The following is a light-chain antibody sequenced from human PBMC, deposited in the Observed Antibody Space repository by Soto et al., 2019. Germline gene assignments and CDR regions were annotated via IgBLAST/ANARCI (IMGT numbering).Light chain of an antibody. Sequence: VLTQSPATLSLSPGESATLSCRASQNVGNNLAWYQQKSGQAPRLLIYAASDRATGVPARFSGGMSGTEFTLTISSLEPEDFATYFCQQRSRWPRGTFGRGTKVEMK. CDR2: AAS. CDR3: QQRSRWPRGT. CDR1: QNVGNN. J-gene: IGKJ2*02. V-gene: IGKV3-11*01.